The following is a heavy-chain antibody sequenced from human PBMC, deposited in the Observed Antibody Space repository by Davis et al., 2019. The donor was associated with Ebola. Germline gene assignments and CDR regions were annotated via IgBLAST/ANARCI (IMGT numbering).Heavy chain of an antibody. Sequence: GESLKISCAASGFSFRTYDMHWVRQVTGKTLEWVSAIGTAGDTYYPASVKGRFTISRENARNSLYLQMNSLRTEDTAVYHCVRPAFGSHYFDYWGQGILVTVSS. V-gene: IGHV3-13*01. CDR1: GFSFRTYD. CDR2: IGTAGDT. D-gene: IGHD2-2*01. J-gene: IGHJ4*02. CDR3: VRPAFGSHYFDY.